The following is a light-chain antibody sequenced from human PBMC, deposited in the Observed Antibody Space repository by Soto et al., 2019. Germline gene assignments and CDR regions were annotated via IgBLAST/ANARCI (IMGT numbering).Light chain of an antibody. CDR1: QTISSY. J-gene: IGKJ3*01. CDR3: QQSYSSPAT. CDR2: APS. V-gene: IGKV1-39*01. Sequence: DIQMTQSPSSLSASVGDRVTITCRASQTISSYLNWYQQKPGKAPKVLIYAPSSLQSGVPSRFSGSGSGTDFTLTISSLQPEDFATYYGQQSYSSPATFGPGTKVDIK.